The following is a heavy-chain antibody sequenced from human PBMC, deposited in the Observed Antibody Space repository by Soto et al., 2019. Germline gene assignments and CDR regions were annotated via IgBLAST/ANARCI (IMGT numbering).Heavy chain of an antibody. D-gene: IGHD6-6*01. CDR3: AKTNIAAYWFDP. Sequence: GSLRLSCAASGFTFSSYAMSWVRQAPGKGLEWVSAISGSGGSTYYADSVKGRFTISRDNSKNTLYLQMNSLRAEDTAVYYCAKTNIAAYWFDPWGQGTLVTVSS. CDR2: ISGSGGST. CDR1: GFTFSSYA. J-gene: IGHJ5*02. V-gene: IGHV3-23*01.